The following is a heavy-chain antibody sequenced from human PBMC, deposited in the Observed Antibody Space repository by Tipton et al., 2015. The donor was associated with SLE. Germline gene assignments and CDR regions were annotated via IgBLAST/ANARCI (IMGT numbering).Heavy chain of an antibody. CDR1: GFTFSSYE. Sequence: GSLRLSCATSGFTFSSYEMNWVRQAPGKGLEWVSYISSSGSTIYYADSVKGRFTISRDNAKNSLFLQMNSLRAEDTAIYYCASLMIPLFDYWGQGTLVTVSS. CDR3: ASLMIPLFDY. J-gene: IGHJ4*02. V-gene: IGHV3-48*03. CDR2: ISSSGSTI. D-gene: IGHD3-16*01.